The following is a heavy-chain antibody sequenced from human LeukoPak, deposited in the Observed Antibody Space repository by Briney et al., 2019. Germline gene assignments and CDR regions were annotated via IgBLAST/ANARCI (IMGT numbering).Heavy chain of an antibody. Sequence: PSETLSLTCTVSGGSFSSRGYWSWIRQPPGKGLEWIGYIHYTGNTYYNPSLRSRVSISVDMSQNQFSLNLNSVTAADTAVHFCAGIVLEEAAQFDFWGQGTLVTVSS. D-gene: IGHD2-8*01. CDR2: IHYTGNT. J-gene: IGHJ4*02. V-gene: IGHV4-31*03. CDR1: GGSFSSRGY. CDR3: AGIVLEEAAQFDF.